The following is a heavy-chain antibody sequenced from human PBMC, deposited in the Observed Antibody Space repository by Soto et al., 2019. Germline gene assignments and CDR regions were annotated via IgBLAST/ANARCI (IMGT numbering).Heavy chain of an antibody. CDR3: AKGGYYYDTAGMDV. CDR1: GFTLSSYA. J-gene: IGHJ6*04. V-gene: IGHV3-23*01. Sequence: PGGSLSVPCAASGFTLSSYAMDWVRQAPGKGVEGVSGISGSGGGTYYADSMKGRFTISRDNSKNTLYLQMNSLRAEDTAVYYCAKGGYYYDTAGMDVWGKGTTVTVSS. D-gene: IGHD3-22*01. CDR2: ISGSGGGT.